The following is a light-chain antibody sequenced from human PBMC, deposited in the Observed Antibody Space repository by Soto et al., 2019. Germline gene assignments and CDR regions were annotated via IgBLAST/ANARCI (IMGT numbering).Light chain of an antibody. V-gene: IGKV1-39*01. J-gene: IGKJ3*01. CDR3: QQSYTTFLFT. CDR2: AAS. CDR1: QSISNY. Sequence: DIQMTQSPSSLSASVGDRVIITCRTSQSISNYLNWYQHKPGKAPKVLISAASNLQSGVPSRFSGSGSGTVFTLTISSLQPEDFATYYCQQSYTTFLFTFGPGTKVDIK.